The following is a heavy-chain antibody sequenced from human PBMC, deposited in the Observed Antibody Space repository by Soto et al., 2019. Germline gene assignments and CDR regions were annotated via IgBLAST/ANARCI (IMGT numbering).Heavy chain of an antibody. J-gene: IGHJ4*02. CDR2: IYGDDDK. CDR1: GFSLVGPGVG. V-gene: IGHV2-5*02. CDR3: AHAFHVRIFDY. D-gene: IGHD3-16*01. Sequence: QITLKESGPTLVKPTQTLTLTCSFSGFSLVGPGVGVGWIRQPPGEALEWLALIYGDDDKRYSPSLKTRLTVTEDSSKNQVVPTLTNVDPVDTATYFWAHAFHVRIFDYWGQGALVTVSS.